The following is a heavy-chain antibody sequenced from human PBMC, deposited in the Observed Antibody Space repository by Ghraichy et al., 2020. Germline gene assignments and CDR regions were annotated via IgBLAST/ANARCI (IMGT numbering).Heavy chain of an antibody. Sequence: GGSLRLSCAASGFTFSSYSMNWVRQAPGKGLEWVSSISSSSSYIYYADSVKGRFTISRDNAKNSLYLQMNSLRAEDTAVYYCAREGHRANTIVGTFDYWGQGTLVTVSS. V-gene: IGHV3-21*01. CDR1: GFTFSSYS. CDR2: ISSSSSYI. D-gene: IGHD3-3*01. J-gene: IGHJ4*02. CDR3: AREGHRANTIVGTFDY.